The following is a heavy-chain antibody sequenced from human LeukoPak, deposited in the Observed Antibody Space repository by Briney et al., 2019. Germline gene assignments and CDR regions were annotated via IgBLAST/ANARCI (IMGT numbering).Heavy chain of an antibody. J-gene: IGHJ4*02. CDR3: AKDEWLRAYYFDY. CDR1: GFTFSSYG. D-gene: IGHD5-12*01. Sequence: GGSLRLSCAASGFTFSSYGMHWVRQAPGKGLEWVAFIRYDGSNKYYADPVKGRFTISRDNSKNTLYLQMDSLGAEDTAVYYCAKDEWLRAYYFDYWGQGTLVTVSS. CDR2: IRYDGSNK. V-gene: IGHV3-30*02.